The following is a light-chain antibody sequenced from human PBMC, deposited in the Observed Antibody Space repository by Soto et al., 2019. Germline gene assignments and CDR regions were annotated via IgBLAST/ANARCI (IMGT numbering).Light chain of an antibody. CDR3: LQDYNYPLT. CDR1: QAIRND. J-gene: IGKJ4*01. Sequence: AIQMTQSPSSLSASVGDRVAITCRASQAIRNDLGWYQQKPGKAPKVLIYAAYSLQSGVPSRFSGSGSGTDFTLTISNLQPEDVANYYCLQDYNYPLTFGGGTKVEIK. V-gene: IGKV1-6*02. CDR2: AAY.